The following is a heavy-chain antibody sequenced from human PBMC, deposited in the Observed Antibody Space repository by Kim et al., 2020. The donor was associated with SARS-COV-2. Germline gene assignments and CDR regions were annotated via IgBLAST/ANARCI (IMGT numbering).Heavy chain of an antibody. CDR3: ARQADRAAGLDY. CDR1: GGSISSSSYY. Sequence: SETLSLTCTVSGGSISSSSYYWGWIRQPPGKGLEWIGSIYYSGSTYYNPSLKSRVTISVDTSKNQFSLKLSSVTAADTAVYYCARQADRAAGLDYWGQGT. V-gene: IGHV4-39*01. J-gene: IGHJ4*02. CDR2: IYYSGST. D-gene: IGHD6-13*01.